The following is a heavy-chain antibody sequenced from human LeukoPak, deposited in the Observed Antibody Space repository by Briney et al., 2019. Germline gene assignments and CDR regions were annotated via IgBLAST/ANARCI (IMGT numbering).Heavy chain of an antibody. CDR3: ARASRGHDY. Sequence: SETLSLTCTVSGGSLSSYCWSWVRQSPGKRLEWIGYLCDSGSTSFNPSLKSRVTISLDTSKNQFSLKVTSVTAADTAVYYCARASRGHDYWGQGTLVTVSS. J-gene: IGHJ4*02. V-gene: IGHV4-59*01. CDR1: GGSLSSYC. CDR2: LCDSGST. D-gene: IGHD3-10*01.